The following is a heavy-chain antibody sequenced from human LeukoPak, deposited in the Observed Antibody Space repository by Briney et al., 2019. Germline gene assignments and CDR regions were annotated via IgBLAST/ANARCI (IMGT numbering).Heavy chain of an antibody. Sequence: GASVKVSCKASGYTFTGYYMHLVRQAPGQGLEWMAWINPNSGDTKYVQKLQGRVTMPRDTSISTAYMELRRLRSDDTAVYYCARELLDRRGGVYAFDIWGQGTMVTVSS. V-gene: IGHV1-2*02. J-gene: IGHJ3*02. CDR3: ARELLDRRGGVYAFDI. CDR2: INPNSGDT. D-gene: IGHD3-3*01. CDR1: GYTFTGYY.